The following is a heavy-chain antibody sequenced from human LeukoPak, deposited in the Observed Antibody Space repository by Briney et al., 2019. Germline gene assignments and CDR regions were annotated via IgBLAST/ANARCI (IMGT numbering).Heavy chain of an antibody. D-gene: IGHD4-17*01. CDR1: GFTFSSYG. CDR2: IKQDGSEK. CDR3: ARSPYGDYADY. J-gene: IGHJ4*02. V-gene: IGHV3-7*01. Sequence: PGGSLRLSCAASGFTFSSYGMHWVRQAPGKGLEWVANIKQDGSEKYYVDSVKGRFTISRDNAKNSLYLQMNSLRAEDTAVYYCARSPYGDYADYWGQGTLVTVSS.